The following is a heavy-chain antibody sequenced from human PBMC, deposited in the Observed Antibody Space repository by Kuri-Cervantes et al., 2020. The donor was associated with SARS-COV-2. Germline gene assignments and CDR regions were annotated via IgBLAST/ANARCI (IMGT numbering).Heavy chain of an antibody. V-gene: IGHV3-23*01. J-gene: IGHJ4*02. CDR1: GFTFSSYA. D-gene: IGHD2/OR15-2a*01. CDR2: INNIGNTT. Sequence: LPLTCAASGFTFSSYAMNWVRQAPGKGLEWVSSINNIGNTTYYADSVKGRFTISRDNSRNTLYLQMNSLRAEDTAVYYCARRHTEYNIGLYYFEYWGRGTLVTVSS. CDR3: ARRHTEYNIGLYYFEY.